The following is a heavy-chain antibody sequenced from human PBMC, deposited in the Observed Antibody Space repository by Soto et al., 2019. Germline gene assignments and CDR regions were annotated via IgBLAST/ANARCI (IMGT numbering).Heavy chain of an antibody. CDR2: ISGGGDGT. CDR3: AKKGLGSLTTYCNSGDCHYAFDI. CDR1: GFTFSNYA. J-gene: IGHJ3*02. Sequence: EVQLLESGGGLVQPGGSLRLSCAASGFTFSNYAMTWVRQAPGKGLEWVSTISGGGDGTFYADSVKVRFTISRDNSRNTVYLQMNSLRAEDRAVYYCAKKGLGSLTTYCNSGDCHYAFDIWGQGTMVTVSS. D-gene: IGHD2-21*02. V-gene: IGHV3-23*01.